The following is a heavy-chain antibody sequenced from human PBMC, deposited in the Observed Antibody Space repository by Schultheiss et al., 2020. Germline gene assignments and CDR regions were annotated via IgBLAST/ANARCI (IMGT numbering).Heavy chain of an antibody. CDR3: ARGNSGYDY. V-gene: IGHV3-30*14. J-gene: IGHJ4*02. D-gene: IGHD5-12*01. CDR1: GFTFSSYA. Sequence: GGSLRLSCAASGFTFSSYAMHWVRQAPGKGLEWVAVISYDGSNKYYADSVKGRFTMSRDNSKNTLYLQMGSLRAEDMAVYYCARGNSGYDYWGQGTLVTVSS. CDR2: ISYDGSNK.